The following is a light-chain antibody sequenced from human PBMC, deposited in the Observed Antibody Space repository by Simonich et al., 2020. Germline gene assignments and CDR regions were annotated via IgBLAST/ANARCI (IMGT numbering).Light chain of an antibody. V-gene: IGLV4-69*01. J-gene: IGLJ2*01. Sequence: QLVLTQSPSASASLGASVKLTCTLSSGHSSYAIAWHQQQPEKGPRYLMKLNSDGSHRKGAGIPDRFSGASSGAERYLTISSLQSEDEADYYCQTWGTGIVVFGGGTKLTVL. CDR3: QTWGTGIVV. CDR2: LNSDGSH. CDR1: SGHSSYA.